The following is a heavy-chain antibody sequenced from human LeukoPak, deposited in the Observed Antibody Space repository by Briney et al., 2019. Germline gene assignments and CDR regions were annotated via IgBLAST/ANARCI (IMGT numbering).Heavy chain of an antibody. CDR1: GYSISSGYY. Sequence: KASETLSLTCTVSGYSISSGYYWGWIRQPPGKGLEWIGSIYHSGSTYYNPSLKSRVTISVDTSKNQFSLKLSSVTAADTAVYYCARGYSGYETNYYYYYMDVWGKGTTVTISS. CDR3: ARGYSGYETNYYYYYMDV. V-gene: IGHV4-38-2*02. J-gene: IGHJ6*03. D-gene: IGHD5-12*01. CDR2: IYHSGST.